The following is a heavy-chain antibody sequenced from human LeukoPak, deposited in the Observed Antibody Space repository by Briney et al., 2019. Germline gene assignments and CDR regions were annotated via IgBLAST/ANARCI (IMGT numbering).Heavy chain of an antibody. CDR2: MNPNSGNT. Sequence: ASVKVSCKASGYTFTSYDINWVRQATGQGLEWMGWMNPNSGNTGYAQKFQGRVTMTRNTSISTAYMELSSLRSEDTAVYYCARVTGYTMIFDYWGQGTLVTVSS. D-gene: IGHD3-22*01. CDR1: GYTFTSYD. J-gene: IGHJ4*02. CDR3: ARVTGYTMIFDY. V-gene: IGHV1-8*01.